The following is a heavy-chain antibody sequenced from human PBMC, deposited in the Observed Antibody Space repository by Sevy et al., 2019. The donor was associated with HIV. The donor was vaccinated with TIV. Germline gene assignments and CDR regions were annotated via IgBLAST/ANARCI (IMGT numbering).Heavy chain of an antibody. CDR3: ARNTASSAQIGYFQH. J-gene: IGHJ1*01. Sequence: GGSLRLSCAASGFTFSSYAMSWVRQAPGKGLEWVSAISGSGGSTYYADSVKGRFTISRDNSKNTLYLQMNSLRAEDTAVYYRARNTASSAQIGYFQHWGQGTLVTVSS. D-gene: IGHD3-22*01. CDR1: GFTFSSYA. CDR2: ISGSGGST. V-gene: IGHV3-23*01.